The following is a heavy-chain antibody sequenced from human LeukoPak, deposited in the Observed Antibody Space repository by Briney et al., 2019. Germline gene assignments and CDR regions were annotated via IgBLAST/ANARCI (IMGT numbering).Heavy chain of an antibody. V-gene: IGHV3-23*01. J-gene: IGHJ3*02. CDR3: AKPVGVTNDAFDI. CDR1: GFTFSSYA. D-gene: IGHD3-10*01. Sequence: PGGSLRLSCAASGFTFSSYAMSWVRQTPGKGLEWVSAISGSGGSTYYADSVKGRFTISRDNSKNTLYLQMNSLRAEDTAVYYCAKPVGVTNDAFDIWGQGTMVTVSS. CDR2: ISGSGGST.